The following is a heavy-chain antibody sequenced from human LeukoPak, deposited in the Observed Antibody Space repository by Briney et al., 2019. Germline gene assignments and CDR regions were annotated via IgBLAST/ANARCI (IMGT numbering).Heavy chain of an antibody. CDR1: GDSISSGGFY. CDR2: IHSSGST. CDR3: ARERSMVRGISWFDP. Sequence: SETLSLTCSVSGDSISSGGFYWSWIRQPPGKGLEWIGYIHSSGSTYYNPSLKSRLFMSVDASKNQFSLKVTSVTAADTAVYYCARERSMVRGISWFDPWGQGTLVTVSS. V-gene: IGHV4-30-4*01. J-gene: IGHJ5*02. D-gene: IGHD3-10*01.